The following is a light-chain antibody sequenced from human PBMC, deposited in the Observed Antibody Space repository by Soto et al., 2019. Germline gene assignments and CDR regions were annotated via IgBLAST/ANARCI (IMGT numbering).Light chain of an antibody. J-gene: IGKJ5*01. CDR3: QQRSNWPIT. Sequence: EIVLTQSPATLAFSPGERATLSCMSRQSVSSYLAWYQQKPGQAPRLLIYDASNRATGIPARFSGSGSGTDFTLTISSLEPEDFAVYYCQQRSNWPITFGQGTRLEIK. CDR2: DAS. CDR1: QSVSSY. V-gene: IGKV3-11*01.